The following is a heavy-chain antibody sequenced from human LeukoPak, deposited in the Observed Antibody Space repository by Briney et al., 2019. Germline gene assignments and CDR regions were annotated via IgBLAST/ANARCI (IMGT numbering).Heavy chain of an antibody. J-gene: IGHJ5*02. CDR2: INHSGRT. D-gene: IGHD3-10*01. V-gene: IGHV4-34*01. Sequence: SETLSLTCAVSGVSLSGYYWGWIRQTPGKGLEWIGEINHSGRTNYNPSLKSRVTISADTYKNQFSLELRSVTAADTAVYYCARAYYSTSWFPHWGQGALVTVSS. CDR1: GVSLSGYY. CDR3: ARAYYSTSWFPH.